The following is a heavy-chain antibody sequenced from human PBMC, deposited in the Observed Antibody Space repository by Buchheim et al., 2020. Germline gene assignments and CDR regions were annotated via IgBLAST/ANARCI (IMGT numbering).Heavy chain of an antibody. CDR2: VGSGHHT. CDR3: ARDFSGWSRDY. Sequence: DVQLVESGGGLVMPGGSLTLSCVTSGFSFSPFGMTWVRQAPGKGLERVATVGSGHHTFYADLVEGRFTVPRDNARSPVYLQLNSLRAEDTAVYFCARDFSGWSRDYWGQGTL. D-gene: IGHD6-19*01. J-gene: IGHJ4*02. V-gene: IGHV3-21*01. CDR1: GFSFSPFG.